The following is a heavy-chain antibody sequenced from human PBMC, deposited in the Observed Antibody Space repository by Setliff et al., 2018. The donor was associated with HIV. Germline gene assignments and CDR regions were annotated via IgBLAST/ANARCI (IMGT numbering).Heavy chain of an antibody. CDR3: ARAAAGNTGPFDL. CDR1: SYSISSGYY. V-gene: IGHV4-38-2*01. D-gene: IGHD4-17*01. CDR2: VFHSGNT. J-gene: IGHJ4*02. Sequence: KPSETLSLTCAVSSYSISSGYYWGWIRQPPGKGLEWIGSVFHSGNTYYNPSLKSRVTISVDTSKNQFSLKLSSVTAADTAVYYCARAAAGNTGPFDLWGQGSPVTVSS.